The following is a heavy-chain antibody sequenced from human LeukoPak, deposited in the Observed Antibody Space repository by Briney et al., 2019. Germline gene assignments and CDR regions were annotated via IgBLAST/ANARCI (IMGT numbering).Heavy chain of an antibody. Sequence: ASVKVSCKASGGTFSSYAISWVRQAPGQGLEWMGGIIPIFGTASYAQKFQGRITITTDESTSTAYMELSSLRSEDTAVYYCARAYSNYVRAFDIWGQGTMVTVSS. D-gene: IGHD4-11*01. J-gene: IGHJ3*02. V-gene: IGHV1-69*05. CDR3: ARAYSNYVRAFDI. CDR1: GGTFSSYA. CDR2: IIPIFGTA.